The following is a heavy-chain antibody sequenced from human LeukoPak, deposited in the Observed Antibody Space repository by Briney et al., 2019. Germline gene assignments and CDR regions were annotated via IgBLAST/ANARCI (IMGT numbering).Heavy chain of an antibody. Sequence: KPSETLSLTCTVSGDSINSSHWSWIRQPPGKGLEWIGHMYYTGSTNYNPSLKSRGTIPLDTSKNQYSLKLSSVTAADTAVYYCARRGYDSSGYYSYLDYWGQGTLVTVSS. V-gene: IGHV4-59*08. CDR1: GDSINSSH. CDR2: MYYTGST. D-gene: IGHD3-22*01. CDR3: ARRGYDSSGYYSYLDY. J-gene: IGHJ4*02.